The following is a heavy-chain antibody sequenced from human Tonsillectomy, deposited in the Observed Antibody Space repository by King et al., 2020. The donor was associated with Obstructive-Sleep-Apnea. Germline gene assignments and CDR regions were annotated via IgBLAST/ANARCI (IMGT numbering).Heavy chain of an antibody. CDR2: ISGSGGSI. CDR3: ANGCIVDDLPFDY. CDR1: GFTFSSYA. D-gene: IGHD5/OR15-5a*01. J-gene: IGHJ4*02. V-gene: IGHV3-23*04. Sequence: VQLVESGGGLVQPGGSLRLSCAASGFTFSSYAMSWVRQAPGKGLEWVSTISGSGGSIHYADSVKGRFTISGDNSKNTLYLQMNSLRAEDTAVYYCANGCIVDDLPFDYWGQGTLVTVSS.